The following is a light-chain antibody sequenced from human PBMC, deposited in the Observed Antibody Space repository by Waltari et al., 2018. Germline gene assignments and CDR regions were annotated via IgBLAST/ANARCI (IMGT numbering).Light chain of an antibody. J-gene: IGKJ2*01. Sequence: DIQMTQSPSSVSASVGDRVTITCRASQDISSWLAWYQQKPGKAPTLLISAASSLQSGVPSRFSGGGSGTDFTLTISSLQPEDFSTYYCQQADSFPFTFGQGTKLEIK. CDR1: QDISSW. CDR2: AAS. V-gene: IGKV1-12*01. CDR3: QQADSFPFT.